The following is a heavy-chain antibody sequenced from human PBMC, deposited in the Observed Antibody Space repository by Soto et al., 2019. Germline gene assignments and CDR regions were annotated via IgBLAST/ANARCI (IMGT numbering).Heavy chain of an antibody. CDR2: IIPILGIA. CDR3: ARDKVTAFD. D-gene: IGHD2-21*02. CDR1: GGTFSSYT. J-gene: IGHJ4*02. V-gene: IGHV1-69*08. Sequence: QVQLVQSGAEVKKPGSSVKVSCKASGGTFSSYTISWVRQAPGQGLEWMGRIIPILGIANYEQKFQGRVTITADKCTRTACMELSSLRSEDTAGYYCARDKVTAFDWGQGTLVTVSS.